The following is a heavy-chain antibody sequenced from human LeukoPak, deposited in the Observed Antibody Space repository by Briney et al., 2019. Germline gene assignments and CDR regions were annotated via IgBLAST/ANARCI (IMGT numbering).Heavy chain of an antibody. CDR3: ARSEPYYYDGSGYYSKFDY. V-gene: IGHV4-39*01. CDR2: IYYSGST. D-gene: IGHD3-22*01. Sequence: PSETLSLTCTVSGGSISSSSYYWGWIRQPPGKGLEWIGSIYYSGSTYYNPSLKSRVTISVDTSKNQFSLKLSSVTAADTAVYYCARSEPYYYDGSGYYSKFDYWGQGTLVTVSS. CDR1: GGSISSSSYY. J-gene: IGHJ4*02.